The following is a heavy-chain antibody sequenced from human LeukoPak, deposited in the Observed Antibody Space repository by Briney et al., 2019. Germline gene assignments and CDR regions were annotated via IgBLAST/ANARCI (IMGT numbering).Heavy chain of an antibody. V-gene: IGHV4-4*07. J-gene: IGHJ3*02. Sequence: SETLSLTCTVSGGSISSYYWSWIRQPAGKGLEWIGRIYTSGSTNYNPSPKSRVTMSVDTSKNQFSLKLSSVTAADTAVYYCATWIAAAGYYAFDIWGKGTMVTVSS. D-gene: IGHD6-13*01. CDR3: ATWIAAAGYYAFDI. CDR2: IYTSGST. CDR1: GGSISSYY.